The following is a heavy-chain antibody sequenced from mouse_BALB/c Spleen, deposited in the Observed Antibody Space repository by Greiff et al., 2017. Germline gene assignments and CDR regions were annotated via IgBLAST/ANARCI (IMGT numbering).Heavy chain of an antibody. Sequence: QVQLQQSGAELMKPGASVKISCKATGYTFSSYWIEWVKQRPGHGLEWIGEILPGSGSTNYNEKFKGKATFTADTSSNTAYMQLSSLTSEDSAVYYCARGGLYDGYLYYAMDYWGQGTSVTVSS. CDR3: ARGGLYDGYLYYAMDY. CDR1: GYTFSSYW. D-gene: IGHD2-3*01. J-gene: IGHJ4*01. V-gene: IGHV1-9*01. CDR2: ILPGSGST.